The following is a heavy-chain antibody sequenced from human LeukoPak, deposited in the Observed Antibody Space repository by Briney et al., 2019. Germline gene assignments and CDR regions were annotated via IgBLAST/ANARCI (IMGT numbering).Heavy chain of an antibody. CDR1: GFTLRKYN. D-gene: IGHD2-15*01. V-gene: IGHV3-21*01. CDR2: ISSGSSYI. Sequence: GGSLRLSCAASGFTLRKYNMNWVRQAPGKGLEWVSAISSGSSYIYYADSVKGRVTISRDHAKNSLYLQMNSLRAEDTAVYYCARDKVVAATSEHYYYYMDVWGKGTTVTVSS. J-gene: IGHJ6*03. CDR3: ARDKVVAATSEHYYYYMDV.